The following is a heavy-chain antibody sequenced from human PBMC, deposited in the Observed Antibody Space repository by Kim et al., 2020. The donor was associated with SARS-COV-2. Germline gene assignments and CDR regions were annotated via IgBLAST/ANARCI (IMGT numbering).Heavy chain of an antibody. D-gene: IGHD2-15*01. V-gene: IGHV3-23*01. CDR2: LSDSGEDT. Sequence: GGSLRLSCAASGFTFSNFAMTWVRQAPGKGLEWVAVLSDSGEDTFYADSVKGRFTISRDNSKNTLYLQMNSLRVDDTAIYYCAKSCIVGYLQLYYFHLWRRGTLVTFSS. J-gene: IGHJ4*02. CDR1: GFTFSNFA. CDR3: AKSCIVGYLQLYYFHL.